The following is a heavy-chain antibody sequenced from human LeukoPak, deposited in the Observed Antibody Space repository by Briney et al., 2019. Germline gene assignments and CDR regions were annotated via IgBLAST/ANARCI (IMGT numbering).Heavy chain of an antibody. CDR1: GYTFTSYD. V-gene: IGHV1-8*01. D-gene: IGHD5-24*01. Sequence: ASVTVSCKASGYTFTSYDINWVRQATGQGLEWMGWMNPNSGNTGYAQKFQGRVTMTRNTSISTAYMGLSSLRSEDTAVYYCARGGYNFLNWFDPWGQGTLVTVSS. CDR3: ARGGYNFLNWFDP. CDR2: MNPNSGNT. J-gene: IGHJ5*02.